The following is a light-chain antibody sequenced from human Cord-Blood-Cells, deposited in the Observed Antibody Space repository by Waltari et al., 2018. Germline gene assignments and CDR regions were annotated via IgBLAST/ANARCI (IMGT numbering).Light chain of an antibody. CDR2: GAS. V-gene: IGKV3-15*01. J-gene: IGKJ1*01. CDR3: QQYNNGPRT. Sequence: EIVMTQSPAPLPLSPGKLATISCRASQSVCSNLAWYQQKPGQSPRLLIYGASTRATGIPARFSGSGSGTEFTLTSSSLQSEDFAVDYCQQYNNGPRTFGQGTQVEIE. CDR1: QSVCSN.